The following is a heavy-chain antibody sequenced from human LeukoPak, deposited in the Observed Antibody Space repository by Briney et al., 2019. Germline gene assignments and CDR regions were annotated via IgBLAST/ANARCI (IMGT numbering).Heavy chain of an antibody. CDR2: INPNSGGT. CDR1: GYTFTGYY. Sequence: ASVTVSCTASGYTFTGYYMHWVRQAPGQGLEWMGRINPNSGGTNYAQKFQGRVTMSRDTSISTAYMELSRLRADDTAVYYCARGMVTHSPPMYNDYWGQGTLVTVSS. J-gene: IGHJ4*02. D-gene: IGHD2-21*02. V-gene: IGHV1-2*06. CDR3: ARGMVTHSPPMYNDY.